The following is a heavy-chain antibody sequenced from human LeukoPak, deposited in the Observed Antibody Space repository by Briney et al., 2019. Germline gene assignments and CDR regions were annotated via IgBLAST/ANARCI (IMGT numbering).Heavy chain of an antibody. CDR1: GGSISSYY. CDR3: ASLYYGSGSFDY. J-gene: IGHJ4*02. D-gene: IGHD3-10*01. V-gene: IGHV4-59*01. Sequence: PSETLSLTCTASGGSISSYYWSWIRQPPGKGLEWIGYIYYSGSTNYNPSLKSRVTISVDTSKNQFSLKLTSVTAADTAVYYCASLYYGSGSFDYWGQGTLVTVSS. CDR2: IYYSGST.